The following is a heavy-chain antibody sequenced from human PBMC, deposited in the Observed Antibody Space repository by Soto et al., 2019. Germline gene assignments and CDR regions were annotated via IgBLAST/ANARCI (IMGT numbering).Heavy chain of an antibody. J-gene: IGHJ4*02. D-gene: IGHD3-10*01. V-gene: IGHV1-2*02. CDR1: GYTFINYY. CDR2: IDPRSGGT. Sequence: ASVKVSCKASGYTFINYYMHWVRQAPGQGFEWMGWIDPRSGGTVYEQKFQGRVTMTRDTSISTVYMDLSGLTSDDTALYYCATDDYGIFPYWGQGSLVTVSS. CDR3: ATDDYGIFPY.